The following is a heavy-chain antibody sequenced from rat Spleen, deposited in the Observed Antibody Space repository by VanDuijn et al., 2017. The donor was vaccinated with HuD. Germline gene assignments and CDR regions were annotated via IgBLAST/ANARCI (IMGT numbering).Heavy chain of an antibody. J-gene: IGHJ2*01. CDR1: GFTFSSYW. CDR2: INTDGGST. D-gene: IGHD1-10*01. V-gene: IGHV5-58*01. CDR3: TSNNLDY. Sequence: EVQLVETGGGLVQPGRSLKLSCVASGFTFSSYWMYWIRQAPGQGLEWVSSINTDGGSTYYPDSVKGRFTISRDNAENTVYLQMNSLRSEDTATYYCTSNNLDYWGQGVMVTVSS.